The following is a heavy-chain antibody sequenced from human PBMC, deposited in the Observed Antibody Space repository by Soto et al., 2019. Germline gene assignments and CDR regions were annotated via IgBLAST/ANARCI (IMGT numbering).Heavy chain of an antibody. CDR3: ARVRSSDWYRVEDY. Sequence: EVQLVESGGGLIQPGESLRLSCAASGFTVSSNYMSWVRQAPGKGLEWVSLIYSGGSTYYADSVKGRFTISRDNSKNTLYLQMNSLRAEDTAVYYCARVRSSDWYRVEDYWGQGTLVTVSS. CDR1: GFTVSSNY. CDR2: IYSGGST. D-gene: IGHD6-19*01. V-gene: IGHV3-53*01. J-gene: IGHJ4*02.